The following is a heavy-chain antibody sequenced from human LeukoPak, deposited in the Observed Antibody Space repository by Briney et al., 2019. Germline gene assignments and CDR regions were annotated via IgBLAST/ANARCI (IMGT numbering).Heavy chain of an antibody. V-gene: IGHV3-53*01. D-gene: IGHD2-15*01. CDR1: GFTVSSNY. CDR3: AKDRVCSGGSCEDYFDY. Sequence: GGSLRLSCAASGFTVSSNYMSWVRQAPGKGLEWVSLIYSGGSTYYADSVKGRFTISRDNSENTLYLQMNSLRAEDTAVYYCAKDRVCSGGSCEDYFDYWGQGTLVTVSS. CDR2: IYSGGST. J-gene: IGHJ4*02.